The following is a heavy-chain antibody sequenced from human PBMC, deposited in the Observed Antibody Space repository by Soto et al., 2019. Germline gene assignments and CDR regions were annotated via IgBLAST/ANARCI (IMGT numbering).Heavy chain of an antibody. J-gene: IGHJ4*02. CDR1: GGFLSNYY. V-gene: IGHV4-59*08. CDR3: ARLGASGGDYDAYYFDY. CDR2: SYYSGST. D-gene: IGHD4-17*01. Sequence: SETLSLTCTVSGGFLSNYYWTWIRQAPGKRLEWIGYSYYSGSTNYNPSLESRITISVDPSKNQFSLKMSSVAAADTAVYYCARLGASGGDYDAYYFDYWGPGTVVT.